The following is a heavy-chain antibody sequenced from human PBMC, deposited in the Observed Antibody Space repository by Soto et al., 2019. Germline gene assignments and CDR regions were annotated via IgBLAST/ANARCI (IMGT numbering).Heavy chain of an antibody. D-gene: IGHD2-2*01. Sequence: SETLSLTCTVSGGSISSSSYYWGWIRQPPGKGLEWIGSIYYSGSTYYNPSLKSRVTISVDTSKNQFSLKLSSVTAADTAVYYCASPRPDIVVVPAAKSYYYYYMDVWGKGTTVTVSS. CDR2: IYYSGST. CDR3: ASPRPDIVVVPAAKSYYYYYMDV. V-gene: IGHV4-39*01. CDR1: GGSISSSSYY. J-gene: IGHJ6*03.